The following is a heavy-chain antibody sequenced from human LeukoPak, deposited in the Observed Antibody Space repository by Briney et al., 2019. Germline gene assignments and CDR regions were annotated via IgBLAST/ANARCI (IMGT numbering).Heavy chain of an antibody. CDR2: VIPIYGTS. CDR3: AKHELVVMTYFDL. Sequence: ASVKVSCKASGGTFTSYAFSWVRQAPGQGLEWMGTVIPIYGTSNYAQRFKGRVTITADESTSTAFVELSSLRSEDTAMYYCAKHELVVMTYFDLWGPGTLVTVSS. CDR1: GGTFTSYA. J-gene: IGHJ4*02. V-gene: IGHV1-69*13. D-gene: IGHD3-9*01.